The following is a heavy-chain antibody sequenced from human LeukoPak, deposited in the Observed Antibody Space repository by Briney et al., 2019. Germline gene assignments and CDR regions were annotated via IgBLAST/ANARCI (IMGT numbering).Heavy chain of an antibody. CDR2: ISPGDSDT. CDR3: ARQALNYYDSSGYGGPIDY. J-gene: IGHJ4*02. D-gene: IGHD3-22*01. Sequence: GESLKISCKGSGYSFTSYWIGWVRQMPGKGLEWMGIISPGDSDTRYSPSFQGQVTISADKSISTAYLQWSSLKASDTAMYYCARQALNYYDSSGYGGPIDYWGQGTLVTVSS. CDR1: GYSFTSYW. V-gene: IGHV5-51*01.